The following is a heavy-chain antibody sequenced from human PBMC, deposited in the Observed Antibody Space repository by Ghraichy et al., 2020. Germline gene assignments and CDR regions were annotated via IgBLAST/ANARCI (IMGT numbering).Heavy chain of an antibody. V-gene: IGHV3-15*07. CDR1: GFVFSNAW. D-gene: IGHD2/OR15-2a*01. CDR2: IKSKTDGGTT. Sequence: GGSLRLSCAASGFVFSNAWMNWVRQAPGKGLEWVGRIKSKTDGGTTDYAAPVKGRFAISRDDSKNTLYLQMNSLKTEDTAVYYCTTDFSILSELWGIDYWGQGTLVTVSS. J-gene: IGHJ4*02. CDR3: TTDFSILSELWGIDY.